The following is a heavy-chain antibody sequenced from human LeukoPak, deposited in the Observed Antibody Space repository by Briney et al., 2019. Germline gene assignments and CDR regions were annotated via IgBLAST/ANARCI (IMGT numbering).Heavy chain of an antibody. V-gene: IGHV4-59*11. CDR2: IYYSGST. CDR1: GGSIRRHY. CDR3: AREGYYDSSGYLIDY. D-gene: IGHD3-22*01. J-gene: IGHJ4*02. Sequence: SSETLSLTCTVSGGSIRRHYWSWIRQPPGKGLEWIGYIYYSGSTNYNPSLKSRVTISVDTSKNQFSLKLSSVTAADTAVYYCAREGYYDSSGYLIDYWGQGTLVTVSS.